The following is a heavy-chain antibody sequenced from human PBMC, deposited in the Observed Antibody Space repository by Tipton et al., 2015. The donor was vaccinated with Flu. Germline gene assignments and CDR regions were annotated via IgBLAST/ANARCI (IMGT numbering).Heavy chain of an antibody. CDR1: GGSISDSTHY. D-gene: IGHD2-2*01. CDR2: IYSSGIT. Sequence: TLSLTCAVSGGSISDSTHYWGWIRQPPGKGLESVGSIYSSGITQYNPSLNSRVTMSLNATKNEFSLKLTTVTAADMAVYYCSRAIGLCSNIKCAEAVDILDQGTMVTVSS. CDR3: SRAIGLCSNIKCAEAVDI. V-gene: IGHV4-39*07. J-gene: IGHJ3*02.